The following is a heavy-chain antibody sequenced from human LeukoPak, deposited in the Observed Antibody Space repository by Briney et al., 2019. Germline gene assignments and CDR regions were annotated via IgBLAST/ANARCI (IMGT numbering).Heavy chain of an antibody. Sequence: SETLSLTCTVSGGSISSGGYYWRWIRQPPGKGLEWIGYIYHSGSTYYNPFLKSRVTISVDRSKNQFSLKLSSVTAADTAVYYCARDGSGSYQIYYFDYWGQGTLVTVSS. J-gene: IGHJ4*02. CDR3: ARDGSGSYQIYYFDY. CDR2: IYHSGST. CDR1: GGSISSGGYY. V-gene: IGHV4-30-2*02. D-gene: IGHD3-10*01.